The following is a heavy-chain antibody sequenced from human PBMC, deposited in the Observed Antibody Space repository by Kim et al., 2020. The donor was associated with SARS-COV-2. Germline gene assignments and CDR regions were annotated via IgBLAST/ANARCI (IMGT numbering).Heavy chain of an antibody. V-gene: IGHV3-33*01. CDR1: GFTFSSYG. Sequence: GGSLRLSCAASGFTFSSYGMHWVRQAPGKGLEWVAVIWYDGSNKYYADSVKGRFTISRDNSKNTLYLQMNSLRAEDTAVYYCARDLWPYSSSWFPDYWGQGTLVTVSS. CDR3: ARDLWPYSSSWFPDY. D-gene: IGHD6-13*01. J-gene: IGHJ4*02. CDR2: IWYDGSNK.